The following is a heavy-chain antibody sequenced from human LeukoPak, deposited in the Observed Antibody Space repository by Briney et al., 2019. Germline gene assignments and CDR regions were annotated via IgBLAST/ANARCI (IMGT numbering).Heavy chain of an antibody. Sequence: SETLSLTCTVSDGSISSSSYYWGWIRQPPGKGLEWIGSIYYSASTYYNPSLKSRVTISVDTSKNQFSLKLSSVTAADTAVYYCARCQYSSSWYYWFDPWGQGTLVTVSA. J-gene: IGHJ5*02. V-gene: IGHV4-39*01. CDR1: DGSISSSSYY. CDR3: ARCQYSSSWYYWFDP. CDR2: IYYSAST. D-gene: IGHD6-13*01.